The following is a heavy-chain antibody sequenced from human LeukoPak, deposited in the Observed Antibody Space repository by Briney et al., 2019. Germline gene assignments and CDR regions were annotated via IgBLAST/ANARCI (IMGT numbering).Heavy chain of an antibody. CDR2: IYSGGST. V-gene: IGHV3-53*01. CDR3: VPRSGGMDV. J-gene: IGHJ6*02. Sequence: GRSLRLSCAASGFTFSSYAMHWVRQAPGKGLEWVSVIYSGGSTYYADSVKGRFTISRDNPKNTLYLQMNSLRAEDTAVYYCVPRSGGMDVWGQGTTVIVSS. CDR1: GFTFSSYA. D-gene: IGHD3-16*01.